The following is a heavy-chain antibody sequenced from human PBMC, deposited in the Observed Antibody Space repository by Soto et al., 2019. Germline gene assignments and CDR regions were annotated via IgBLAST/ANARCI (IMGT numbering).Heavy chain of an antibody. Sequence: GGSLRLSCAASGFTFSSYAMSWVHQAPGKGLEWVSAISGSGGSTYYADSVKGRFTISRDNSKNTLYLQMNSLRAEDTAVYYCAKDMSIFGVVPHHPHDYWGQGTLVTVSS. CDR2: ISGSGGST. CDR1: GFTFSSYA. V-gene: IGHV3-23*01. J-gene: IGHJ4*02. D-gene: IGHD3-3*01. CDR3: AKDMSIFGVVPHHPHDY.